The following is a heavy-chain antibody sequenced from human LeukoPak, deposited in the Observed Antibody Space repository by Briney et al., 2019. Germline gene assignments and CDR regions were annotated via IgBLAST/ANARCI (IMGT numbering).Heavy chain of an antibody. V-gene: IGHV3-7*04. CDR1: GFTFSSYW. J-gene: IGHJ4*02. Sequence: PGGSLRLSCAASGFTFSSYWMSWVRQAPGKGLEWVANINQGGSEKYYVDSVKGRFTISRDNAKNSLYLQMNSLRAEDTAVYYCARYYYDSSGYYCYFDYWGQGTLVTVSS. CDR2: INQGGSEK. D-gene: IGHD3-22*01. CDR3: ARYYYDSSGYYCYFDY.